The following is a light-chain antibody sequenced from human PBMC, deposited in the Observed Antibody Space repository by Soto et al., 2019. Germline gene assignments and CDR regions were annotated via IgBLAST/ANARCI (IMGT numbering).Light chain of an antibody. Sequence: QLVLTQSPSASASLGASVRLTCTLNSEQHSAYAIAWHQQQPEKGPRYLMKLNSDGTHSKGDGIPDRFSGSSSGAERYLTISSLQSEDEADYYCQTWGTGIQVVFGGGTKLTVL. J-gene: IGLJ2*01. V-gene: IGLV4-69*01. CDR1: SEQHSAYA. CDR2: LNSDGTH. CDR3: QTWGTGIQVV.